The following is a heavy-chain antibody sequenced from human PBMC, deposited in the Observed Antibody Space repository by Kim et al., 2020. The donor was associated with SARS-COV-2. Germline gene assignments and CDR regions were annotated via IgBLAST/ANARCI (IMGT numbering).Heavy chain of an antibody. J-gene: IGHJ4*02. CDR3: AKDGGYCSGGSCYLGY. Sequence: SVKGRFTISRDNSKNTLYLQMNSLRAEDTAVYYCAKDGGYCSGGSCYLGYWGQGTLVTVSS. V-gene: IGHV3-30*02. D-gene: IGHD2-15*01.